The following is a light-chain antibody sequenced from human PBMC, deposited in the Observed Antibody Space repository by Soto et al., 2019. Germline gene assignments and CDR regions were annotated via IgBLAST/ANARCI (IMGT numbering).Light chain of an antibody. CDR1: RNDIGTYNL. V-gene: IGLV2-23*01. CDR2: EGN. CDR3: CSYTDGSSLL. J-gene: IGLJ3*02. Sequence: QSALTQPVSVSESPGQSISISCGGGRNDIGTYNLVSWYQQHPGKAPKLIIYEGNKRPSGVSNRFSGSRSGNTASLTISGLQAEDEADYYCCSYTDGSSLLFGGGTKVTVL.